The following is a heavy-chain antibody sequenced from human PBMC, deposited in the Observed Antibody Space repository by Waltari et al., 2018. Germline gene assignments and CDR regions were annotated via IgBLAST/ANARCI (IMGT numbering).Heavy chain of an antibody. CDR3: ARADRPDYYGYFDY. D-gene: IGHD3-10*01. CDR1: GGPFSSYA. CDR2: IIPIFGTA. V-gene: IGHV1-69*12. Sequence: QVQLVQSGAEVKKPGSSVKVSCKASGGPFSSYAISWVRQAPGQGLEWMGGIIPIFGTANYAQKFQGRVTITADESTSTAYMELSSLRSEDTAVYYCARADRPDYYGYFDYWGQGTLVTVSS. J-gene: IGHJ4*02.